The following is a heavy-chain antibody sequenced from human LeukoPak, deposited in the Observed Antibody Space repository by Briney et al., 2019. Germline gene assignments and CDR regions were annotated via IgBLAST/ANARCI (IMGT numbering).Heavy chain of an antibody. Sequence: ASVKVSCKASGYTFTSYYMHWVRQAPGQGLEWMGIINPSVGSTSYSQKFQGRVTMTRDTSTSTVYMELSSLRSEDTAVYYCARDLFIAVAGTEKFEAPLVYWGQGTLVTVSS. J-gene: IGHJ4*02. CDR3: ARDLFIAVAGTEKFEAPLVY. D-gene: IGHD6-19*01. CDR2: INPSVGST. CDR1: GYTFTSYY. V-gene: IGHV1-46*01.